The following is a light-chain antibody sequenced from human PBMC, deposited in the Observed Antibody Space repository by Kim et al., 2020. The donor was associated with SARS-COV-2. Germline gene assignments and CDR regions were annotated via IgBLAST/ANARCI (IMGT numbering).Light chain of an antibody. Sequence: VSPGERATVACRASQSVNNDLAGYQQKPGQAPRLLIYGASSRATGIPARFSGSGSGTEFTLTISSLQSEDSAVYYCQQHNSRPLTFGQGTRLEIK. CDR3: QQHNSRPLT. CDR1: QSVNND. V-gene: IGKV3-15*01. CDR2: GAS. J-gene: IGKJ5*01.